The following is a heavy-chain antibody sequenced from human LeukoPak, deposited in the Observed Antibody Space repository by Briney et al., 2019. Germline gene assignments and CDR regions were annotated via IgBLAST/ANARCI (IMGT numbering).Heavy chain of an antibody. CDR2: INAGYGNT. CDR1: GYTFTSYA. CDR3: ARIGITMVRGVMNWFDR. V-gene: IGHV1-3*01. D-gene: IGHD3-10*01. J-gene: IGHJ5*02. Sequence: GASVKVSCKASGYTFTSYAMHWVRQAPGQRLEWMGWINAGYGNTKYSQKFQGRVTITRDTSASTAYMELSSLRSEDTAVYYCARIGITMVRGVMNWFDRWGQGTLLTVS.